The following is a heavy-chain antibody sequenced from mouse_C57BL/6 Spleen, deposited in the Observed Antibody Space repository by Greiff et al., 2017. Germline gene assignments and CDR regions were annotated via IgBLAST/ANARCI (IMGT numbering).Heavy chain of an antibody. CDR3: ASDGYYRAMDY. CDR1: GFNIKDYY. CDR2: IAPEDGET. V-gene: IGHV14-2*01. J-gene: IGHJ4*01. Sequence: EVQLQESGAELVKPGASVKLSCTASGFNIKDYYMHWVKQRTEQGLEWIGRIAPEDGETKYAPKFTGKATITADTSSNTAYLQVSSLTSEDTAIYYCASDGYYRAMDYWGQGTSVTVSS. D-gene: IGHD2-3*01.